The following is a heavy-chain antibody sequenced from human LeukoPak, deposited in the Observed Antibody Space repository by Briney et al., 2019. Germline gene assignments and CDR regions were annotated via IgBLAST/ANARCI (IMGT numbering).Heavy chain of an antibody. D-gene: IGHD2-15*01. CDR3: ARAGGGYWSDP. J-gene: IGHJ5*02. V-gene: IGHV3-48*03. CDR2: ISTSGHTT. Sequence: PGGSLRLSCAVSGFTFSSYEMNWVRQAPGKGLEWVSYISTSGHTTYYTDSVKGRFTISRDNAKNSLFLQMNSLRAEDTAVYYCARAGGGYWSDPWGQGTLVTVSS. CDR1: GFTFSSYE.